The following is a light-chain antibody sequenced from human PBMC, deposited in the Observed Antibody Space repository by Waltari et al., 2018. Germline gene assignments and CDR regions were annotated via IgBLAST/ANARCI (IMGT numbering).Light chain of an antibody. J-gene: IGLJ1*01. Sequence: QPVLTQPHSVSAAPRQTVTISCTGGSPNGGNTSVSWYQQLPGTAPTLLIYDSNKRPSGFPDRFSGSQSGTSATLGLTGLQTGDEADYYCGTWDDSLSAEVFGTGTKVPVL. V-gene: IGLV1-51*01. CDR2: DSN. CDR3: GTWDDSLSAEV. CDR1: SPNGGNTS.